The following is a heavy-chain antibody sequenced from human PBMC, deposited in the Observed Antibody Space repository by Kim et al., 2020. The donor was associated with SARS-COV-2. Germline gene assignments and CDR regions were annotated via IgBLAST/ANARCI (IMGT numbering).Heavy chain of an antibody. CDR1: GYTFTGYY. CDR2: INPNSGGT. Sequence: ASVKVSCKASGYTFTGYYMHWVRQAPGQGLEWMGWINPNSGGTNYAQKFQGRVTMTRDTSISTAYMELSRLRSDDTAVYYCARSRSRIASSSSLWYFDYWGQGTLVTVSS. D-gene: IGHD6-6*01. CDR3: ARSRSRIASSSSLWYFDY. V-gene: IGHV1-2*02. J-gene: IGHJ4*02.